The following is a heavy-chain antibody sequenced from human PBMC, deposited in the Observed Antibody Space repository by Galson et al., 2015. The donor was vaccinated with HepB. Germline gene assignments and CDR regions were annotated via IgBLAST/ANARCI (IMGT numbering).Heavy chain of an antibody. CDR3: AKNSRDFDY. CDR2: IKQDGSEK. J-gene: IGHJ4*02. CDR1: GFSLSNSW. V-gene: IGHV3-7*03. D-gene: IGHD6-19*01. Sequence: SLRLSCAVSGFSLSNSWMTWVRQAPGKGLEWVANIKQDGSEKNYVDSVKGRFTISRDNAKNSLYLQMNSLRVEDTAVYYCAKNSRDFDYWGQGTLVTVSS.